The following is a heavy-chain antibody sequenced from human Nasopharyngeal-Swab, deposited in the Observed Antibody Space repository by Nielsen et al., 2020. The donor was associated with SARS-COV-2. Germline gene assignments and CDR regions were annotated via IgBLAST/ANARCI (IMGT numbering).Heavy chain of an antibody. J-gene: IGHJ6*02. CDR3: AKNNLAATVTNAGGYYYYGMDV. CDR2: INSDGSST. D-gene: IGHD4-17*01. CDR1: GFTFSSYW. V-gene: IGHV3-74*01. Sequence: GESLKISCAASGFTFSSYWMHWVRQAPGKGLVWVSRINSDGSSTSYADSVKGRFTISRDNAKNTLYLQMNSLRAEDTAVYYCAKNNLAATVTNAGGYYYYGMDVWGQGTTVTVSS.